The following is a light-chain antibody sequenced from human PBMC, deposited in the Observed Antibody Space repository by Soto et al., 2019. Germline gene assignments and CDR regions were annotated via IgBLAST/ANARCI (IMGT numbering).Light chain of an antibody. Sequence: QLVLTQQPSVSGAPGQRVTISCTGSSSNIGAGYDVHWYQQLPGTAPKLLIYGNSNRPSGFPDRFSGSKSGTSASLAITGLQAEHEADYYCQSYDSSRSFYVVFCGGPKLTFL. CDR1: SSNIGAGYD. CDR3: QSYDSSRSFYVV. J-gene: IGLJ2*01. CDR2: GNS. V-gene: IGLV1-40*01.